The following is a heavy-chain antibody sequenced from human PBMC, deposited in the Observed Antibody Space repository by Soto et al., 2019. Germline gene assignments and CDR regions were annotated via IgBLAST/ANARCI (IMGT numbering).Heavy chain of an antibody. CDR2: IDPSDSYT. CDR3: ARLRSRWYETQSYDYGMDV. V-gene: IGHV5-10-1*01. CDR1: GYSFTSYW. D-gene: IGHD6-19*01. Sequence: GESLKIYCKGSGYSFTSYWISWVRQMPGQGLEWMGRIDPSDSYTNYSPSFQGHVTISADKSISTAYLQWSSLKASDTAMYYCARLRSRWYETQSYDYGMDVWGQGATVTVSS. J-gene: IGHJ6*02.